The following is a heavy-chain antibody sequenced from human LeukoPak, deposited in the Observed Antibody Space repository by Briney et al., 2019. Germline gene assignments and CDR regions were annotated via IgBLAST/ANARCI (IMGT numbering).Heavy chain of an antibody. D-gene: IGHD3-22*01. CDR3: AGTSGYKVFGLDY. CDR2: IYYSGRT. J-gene: IGHJ4*02. Sequence: PSETLSLTCTVSGGSLSSYYWSWIRQPPGKGREWIGYIYYSGRTNYNPSLKSRVTISVDTSKNQFSLKLSSVTAADTAVYYCAGTSGYKVFGLDYWGQGTLVTVSS. CDR1: GGSLSSYY. V-gene: IGHV4-59*01.